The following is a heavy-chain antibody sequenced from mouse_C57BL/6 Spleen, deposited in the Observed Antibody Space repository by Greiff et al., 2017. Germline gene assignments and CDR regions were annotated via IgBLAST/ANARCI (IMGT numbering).Heavy chain of an antibody. V-gene: IGHV1-80*01. CDR3: ARPPNYYGSSSFDY. CDR2: IYPGDGDT. Sequence: VQLQQSGAELVKPGASVKISCKASGYAFSSYWMNWVKQRPGKGLEWIGQIYPGDGDTNYNGKFKGKATLTADKSSSTAYMQLSSLTSEDSAVYFCARPPNYYGSSSFDYWGQGTTLTVSS. CDR1: GYAFSSYW. D-gene: IGHD1-1*01. J-gene: IGHJ2*01.